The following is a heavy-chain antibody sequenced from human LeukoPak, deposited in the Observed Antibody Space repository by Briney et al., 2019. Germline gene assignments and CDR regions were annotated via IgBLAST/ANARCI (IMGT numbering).Heavy chain of an antibody. CDR1: GGSISSGGYY. J-gene: IGHJ4*02. CDR2: IYHSGST. V-gene: IGHV4-30-2*01. CDR3: ARVPSSIAAALDY. D-gene: IGHD6-13*01. Sequence: SETLSLTCTVSGGSISSGGYYWSWIRQPPGKGLEWIGYIYHSGSTYYNPSLKSRVTISVDRSKNQFSLKLSSVTAADTAVYYCARVPSSIAAALDYWGQGTLVTVSS.